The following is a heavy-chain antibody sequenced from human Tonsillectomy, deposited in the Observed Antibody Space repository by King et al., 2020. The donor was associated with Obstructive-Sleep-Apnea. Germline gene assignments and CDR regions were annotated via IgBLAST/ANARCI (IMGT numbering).Heavy chain of an antibody. J-gene: IGHJ5*02. CDR3: AGAGAGTVTWFGWVHP. D-gene: IGHD6-19*01. Sequence: VQLVESGGGLVKPGGSLRLSCAASGFTFSSYSMNWVRQAPGKGLEWVSSISSSSRYIYYADSVKGRFTISRDNAKNSLDMQMNSLRAEDTAVYYCAGAGAGTVTWFGWVHPWGQGTLVTVSS. CDR1: GFTFSSYS. V-gene: IGHV3-21*01. CDR2: ISSSSRYI.